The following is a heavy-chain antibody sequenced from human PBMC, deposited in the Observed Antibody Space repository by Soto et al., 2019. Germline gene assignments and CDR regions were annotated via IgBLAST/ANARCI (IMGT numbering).Heavy chain of an antibody. V-gene: IGHV1-2*02. CDR2: INPNSGGT. CDR1: GYTFTGYY. CDR3: ARDLNCSGGSCYPYYYYYGMDV. D-gene: IGHD2-15*01. Sequence: ASVKVSCKASGYTFTGYYMHWVRQAPGQGLEWMGWINPNSGGTNYAQKFQGRVTMTRDTSISTAYMELSRLRSDDTAVYYCARDLNCSGGSCYPYYYYYGMDVWGQGTTVTVSS. J-gene: IGHJ6*02.